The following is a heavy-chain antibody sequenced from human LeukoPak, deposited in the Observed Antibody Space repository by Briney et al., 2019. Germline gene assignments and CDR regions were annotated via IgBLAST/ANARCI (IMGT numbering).Heavy chain of an antibody. CDR1: VFTFSIYW. D-gene: IGHD2/OR15-2a*01. V-gene: IGHV3-74*01. Sequence: PGGSLTLFCVASVFTFSIYWAQWVRQAPGKGRVWVSRTNPDGSNTDYVLSVKGRLTVSRDNTKHTAYLQMNSVRAGDTAVYYCARGSPSLSRWGHGTLVSV. J-gene: IGHJ4*01. CDR3: ARGSPSLSR. CDR2: TNPDGSNT.